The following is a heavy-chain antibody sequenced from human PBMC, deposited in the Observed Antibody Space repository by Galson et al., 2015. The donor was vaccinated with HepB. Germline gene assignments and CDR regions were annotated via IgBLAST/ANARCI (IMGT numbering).Heavy chain of an antibody. J-gene: IGHJ3*02. V-gene: IGHV4-39*01. Sequence: SETLSLTCTVSGGSISSSSYYWGWIRQPPGKGLEWIGSIYYSGSTYYNPSLKSRVTISVDTSKNQFSLKLSSVTAADTAVYYCARHQEGDCSSTSCHDAFDIWGQGTMVTVSS. CDR2: IYYSGST. CDR1: GGSISSSSYY. CDR3: ARHQEGDCSSTSCHDAFDI. D-gene: IGHD2-2*01.